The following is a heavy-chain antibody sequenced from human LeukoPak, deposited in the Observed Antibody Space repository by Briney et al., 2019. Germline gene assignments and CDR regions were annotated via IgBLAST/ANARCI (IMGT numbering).Heavy chain of an antibody. J-gene: IGHJ4*02. CDR1: GGSFSGHFSGYY. CDR2: INHSGST. V-gene: IGHV4-34*01. CDR3: ARGIDY. Sequence: SETLSLTCAVYGGSFSGHFSGYYWSWIRQPPGKGLEWIGEINHSGSTNYNPSLKSRVTISVDTSKNQFSLKLGSVTAADTAVYYCARGIDYWGQGTLVTVSS.